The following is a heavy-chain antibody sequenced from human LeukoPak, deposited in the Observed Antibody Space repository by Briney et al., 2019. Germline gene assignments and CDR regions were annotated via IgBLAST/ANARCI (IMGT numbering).Heavy chain of an antibody. V-gene: IGHV4-38-2*01. CDR3: ARHTGYLGY. CDR1: GYSISSGYY. D-gene: IGHD1-14*01. Sequence: SETLSLTCAVSGYSISSGYYWGWIRQPPGKGLEWIGSIYHSGNTYYNPSLKSRVTISVDTSKNQFSLKLSSVTAADTAVYYCARHTGYLGYWGQGTLVTVSS. CDR2: IYHSGNT. J-gene: IGHJ4*02.